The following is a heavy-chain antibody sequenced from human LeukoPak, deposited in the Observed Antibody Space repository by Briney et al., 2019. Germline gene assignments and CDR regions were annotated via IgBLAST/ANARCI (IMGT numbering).Heavy chain of an antibody. V-gene: IGHV3-74*01. J-gene: IGHJ6*03. CDR1: GFTFSSTR. CDR3: VRDRYYTMDV. Sequence: GGSLRLSCAASGFTFSSTRMHWVRRAPGKGLVWVSRIKSDGISTIYADSVKGRFIISRDNAKNTLYLQMNSLRAEDSAVYYCVRDRYYTMDVWGKGTTVSVSS. CDR2: IKSDGIST.